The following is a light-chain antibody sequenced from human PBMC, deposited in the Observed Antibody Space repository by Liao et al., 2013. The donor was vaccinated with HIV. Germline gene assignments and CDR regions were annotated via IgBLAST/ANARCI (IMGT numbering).Light chain of an antibody. CDR3: QAWDNNYFV. CDR2: QDT. J-gene: IGLJ1*01. CDR1: KLGNKH. Sequence: SYELTQPPSVSVSPGQTASITCSGDKLGNKHASWYQQKSGQSPVLVIYQDTRRPSGIPERFSGSNSGNTATLTISGTQSLDEADYYCQAWDNNYFVFGTGTKVTVL. V-gene: IGLV3-1*01.